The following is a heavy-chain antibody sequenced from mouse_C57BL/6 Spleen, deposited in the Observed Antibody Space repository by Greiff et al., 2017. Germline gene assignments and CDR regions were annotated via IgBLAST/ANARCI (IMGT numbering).Heavy chain of an antibody. J-gene: IGHJ3*01. CDR2: IYPGSGST. D-gene: IGHD1-1*01. Sequence: QVQLQQPGAELVKPGASVKMSCKASGYTFTSYWITWVKQRPGQGLEWSGDIYPGSGSTNYNEKFKSKATLTVDTASSTAYMQLSSLTSEDSAVYYCAREDYGRGFAYWGQGTLVTVSA. CDR3: AREDYGRGFAY. V-gene: IGHV1-55*01. CDR1: GYTFTSYW.